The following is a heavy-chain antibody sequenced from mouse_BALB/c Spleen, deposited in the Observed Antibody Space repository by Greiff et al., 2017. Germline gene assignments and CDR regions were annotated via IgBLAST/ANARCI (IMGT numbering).Heavy chain of an antibody. CDR2: IDPANGNT. V-gene: IGHV14-3*02. J-gene: IGHJ2*01. Sequence: EVMLVESGAELVKPGASVKLSCTASGFNIKDTYMHWVKQRPEQGLEWIGRIDPANGNTKYDPKFQGKATITADTSSNTAYLQLSSLTSEDTAVYYCAVDSSGYVGFDYWGQGTTLTVSS. CDR3: AVDSSGYVGFDY. D-gene: IGHD3-2*01. CDR1: GFNIKDTY.